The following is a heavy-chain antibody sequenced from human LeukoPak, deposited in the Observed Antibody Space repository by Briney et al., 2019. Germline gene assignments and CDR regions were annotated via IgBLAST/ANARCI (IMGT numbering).Heavy chain of an antibody. J-gene: IGHJ5*02. CDR3: ARDLSYGQGWFDP. Sequence: ASVKVSCKASGYTFTSYAMHWVRQAPGQRLEWMGWINAGNGNTKYSQKFQGRVTITRDTSASTDYMELSSLRSEDTAVYYCARDLSYGQGWFDPWGEGSLVSVSS. V-gene: IGHV1-3*01. D-gene: IGHD2-8*01. CDR1: GYTFTSYA. CDR2: INAGNGNT.